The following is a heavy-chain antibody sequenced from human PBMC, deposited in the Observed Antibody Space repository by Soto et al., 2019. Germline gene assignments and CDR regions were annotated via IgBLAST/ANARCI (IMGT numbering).Heavy chain of an antibody. Sequence: QVQLVQSGAEVKKPGSSVKVSCKASGGTFSSYAISWVRQAPGQGLEWMGGIIPIFGTANYAQKFQGRVTITADESTSTAYMELSSLRSEDTAVDYCARDPRGEVGATPNFGMDVWGQGTTVTVSS. V-gene: IGHV1-69*01. CDR1: GGTFSSYA. J-gene: IGHJ6*02. CDR2: IIPIFGTA. CDR3: ARDPRGEVGATPNFGMDV. D-gene: IGHD1-26*01.